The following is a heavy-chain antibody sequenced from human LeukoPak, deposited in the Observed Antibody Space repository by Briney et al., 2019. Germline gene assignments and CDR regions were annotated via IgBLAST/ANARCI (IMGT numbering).Heavy chain of an antibody. CDR1: GFTFSSYG. Sequence: PGGSLRLSCAASGFTFSSYGMHWVRQAPGKGLEWVAFIRYDGSNKYYADSVKGRFTISRDNAKNSLYLQMNGLRAEDTAVYYCARGHWAFDYWGQGTLVTVSS. V-gene: IGHV3-30*02. CDR2: IRYDGSNK. D-gene: IGHD7-27*01. CDR3: ARGHWAFDY. J-gene: IGHJ4*02.